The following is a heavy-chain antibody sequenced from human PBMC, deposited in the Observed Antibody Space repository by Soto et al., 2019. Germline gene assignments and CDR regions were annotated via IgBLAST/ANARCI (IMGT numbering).Heavy chain of an antibody. CDR2: IYYSGST. D-gene: IGHD5-18*01. J-gene: IGHJ3*02. CDR1: GGSISSGGYY. V-gene: IGHV4-31*03. Sequence: LSLTCTVSGGSISSGGYYWSWIRQHPGKGLEWIGYIYYSGSTYYNPSLKSRVTISVDTSKNQFSLKLSSVTAADTAVYYCARDDTGDPDAFDIWGQGTMVTVSS. CDR3: ARDDTGDPDAFDI.